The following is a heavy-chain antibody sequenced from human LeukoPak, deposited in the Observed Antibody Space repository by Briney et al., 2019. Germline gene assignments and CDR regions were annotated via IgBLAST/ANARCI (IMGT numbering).Heavy chain of an antibody. CDR1: GYTFTGYY. J-gene: IGHJ6*01. Sequence: ASVKVSFKSSGYTFTGYYMHWVRQAPGQGREWMGWINPNSSGTNYAQKFQGRVTMTRDTHISTAYMELSRLRSDDTAVYYCATDYCSGGSCYPGNYYYYGMDVWGQGTTVTVSS. CDR2: INPNSSGT. V-gene: IGHV1-2*02. CDR3: ATDYCSGGSCYPGNYYYYGMDV. D-gene: IGHD2-15*01.